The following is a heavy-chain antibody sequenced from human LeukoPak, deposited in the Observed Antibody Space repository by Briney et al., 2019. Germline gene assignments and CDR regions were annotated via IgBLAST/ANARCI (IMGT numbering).Heavy chain of an antibody. CDR1: GFTLSSYW. CDR3: ARVRVGAYDFEY. J-gene: IGHJ4*02. D-gene: IGHD3-10*01. V-gene: IGHV3-74*01. Sequence: GGSLRLSCAASGFTLSSYWMHWVRQVPGKGLVWVSRINPDGSTTTYADSVKGRFTISRDNAKNTLYLQMNSLRAEDTAVYYCARVRVGAYDFEYWGQGTLVTVSS. CDR2: INPDGSTT.